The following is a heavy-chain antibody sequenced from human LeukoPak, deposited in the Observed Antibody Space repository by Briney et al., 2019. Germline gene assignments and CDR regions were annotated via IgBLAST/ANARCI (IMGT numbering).Heavy chain of an antibody. J-gene: IGHJ5*02. V-gene: IGHV3-13*04. D-gene: IGHD4-23*01. CDR1: GFTFSSYD. CDR2: IGTAGDT. CDR3: ARGARTPRWDSGFDP. Sequence: PGGSLRLSCAPSGFTFSSYDMHWVRQAPGKGLEWVSAIGTAGDTYYPGSVKGRFTISRENANNSLYLQMNSLRAGDTAVYYCARGARTPRWDSGFDPWGQGTLVTVS.